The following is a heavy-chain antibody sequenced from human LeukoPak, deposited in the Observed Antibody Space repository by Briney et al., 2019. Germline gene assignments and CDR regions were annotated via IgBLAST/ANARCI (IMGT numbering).Heavy chain of an antibody. Sequence: PGGTLRLSCSASGFTFRSYDMSWVRQAPGKGLEWVSIVSGSGYSTYYADSVKGRFTISRDNSKNSLYLQMNSLRAEDTAVYYCAELGITMIGGVWGKGTTVTISS. D-gene: IGHD3-10*02. CDR2: VSGSGYST. J-gene: IGHJ6*04. CDR1: GFTFRSYD. CDR3: AELGITMIGGV. V-gene: IGHV3-23*01.